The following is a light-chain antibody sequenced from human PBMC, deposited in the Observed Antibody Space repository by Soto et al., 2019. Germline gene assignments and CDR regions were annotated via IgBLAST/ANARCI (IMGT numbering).Light chain of an antibody. CDR1: STDVGGYNY. J-gene: IGLJ1*01. CDR2: GVN. Sequence: QSALAQPSSVSGSPGQSITISCTGTSTDVGGYNYVSWYQHHPGKGPKLIIYGVNNRPSGVSDRFSGSKSGNTASLTISNLEAEDESDYYCGSYTSTDTPFVFGTGTKVTVL. CDR3: GSYTSTDTPFV. V-gene: IGLV2-14*01.